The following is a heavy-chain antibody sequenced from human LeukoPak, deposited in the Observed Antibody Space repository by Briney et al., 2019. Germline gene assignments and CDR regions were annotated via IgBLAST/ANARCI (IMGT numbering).Heavy chain of an antibody. CDR3: ARRSIAAAATGDY. V-gene: IGHV1-2*06. D-gene: IGHD6-13*01. Sequence: ASVKVSCKASGYTFTGYYMHWVRQAPGQGLEWMGRINPNGGGTNYAQKFQGRVTMTRDTSISTAYMELSRLRSDDTAVYYCARRSIAAAATGDYWGQGTLVTVSS. J-gene: IGHJ4*02. CDR2: INPNGGGT. CDR1: GYTFTGYY.